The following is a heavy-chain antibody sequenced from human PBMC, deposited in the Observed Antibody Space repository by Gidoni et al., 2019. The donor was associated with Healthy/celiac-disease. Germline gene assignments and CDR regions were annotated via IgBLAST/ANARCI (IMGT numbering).Heavy chain of an antibody. D-gene: IGHD3-10*01. CDR2: IWYDGSNK. V-gene: IGHV3-33*01. J-gene: IGHJ6*02. CDR1: GVTFSSYG. CDR3: ARGQRYYPPYYYGMDV. Sequence: QVQPVESGGGVVQTGRSLRISCAAPGVTFSSYGMHGVRQAPGKGLEWVAVIWYDGSNKYYADSVKGRFTISRDNSKNTLYLQMNSLRAEDTAVYYCARGQRYYPPYYYGMDVWGQGTTVTVSS.